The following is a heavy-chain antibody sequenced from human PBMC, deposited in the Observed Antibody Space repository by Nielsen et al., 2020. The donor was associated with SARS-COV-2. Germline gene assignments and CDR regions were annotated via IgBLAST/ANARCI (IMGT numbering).Heavy chain of an antibody. CDR2: INHSGSA. J-gene: IGHJ4*02. CDR3: ARDRWQQLVPTY. V-gene: IGHV4-34*01. Sequence: SETLSLTCAVYGGSFSGYYKTWIRQPPGKGLEWIGEINHSGSAKYLNSRVTISVDTSKSQLYLKLTSVTAADTAVYYCARDRWQQLVPTYWGQGTLVTVSS. D-gene: IGHD6-13*01. CDR1: GGSFSGYY.